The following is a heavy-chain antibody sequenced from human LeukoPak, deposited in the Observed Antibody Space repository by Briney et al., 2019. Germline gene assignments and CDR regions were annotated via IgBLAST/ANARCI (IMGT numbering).Heavy chain of an antibody. CDR1: GFTFSSYW. J-gene: IGHJ3*02. Sequence: AGSLRLTCAASGFTFSSYWMSWVRQAPGKGLEWVANINQDGSEKYYVDSVKGGFTISRDNAKNSLYLQMNSLRAEDTAVYYCARVYGDYREDAFDIWGQGTMVTVSS. D-gene: IGHD4-17*01. CDR2: INQDGSEK. V-gene: IGHV3-7*01. CDR3: ARVYGDYREDAFDI.